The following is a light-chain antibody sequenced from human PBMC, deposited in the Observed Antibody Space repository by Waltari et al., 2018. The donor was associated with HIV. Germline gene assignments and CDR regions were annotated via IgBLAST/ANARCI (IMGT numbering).Light chain of an antibody. Sequence: EVVLTQSPDTLSLSLGGGAALSCRASQSVNSNSLHLYQQKPGQAPRLLIFAASSRATGIPDRFSGSGSGTDFTLSISGLKPEDFATYYCQQYGSSPQTFGQGTKLEIK. V-gene: IGKV3-20*01. CDR2: AAS. J-gene: IGKJ2*01. CDR1: QSVNSNS. CDR3: QQYGSSPQT.